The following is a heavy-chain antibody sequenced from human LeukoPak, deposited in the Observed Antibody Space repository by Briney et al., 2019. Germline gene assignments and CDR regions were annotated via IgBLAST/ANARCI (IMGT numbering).Heavy chain of an antibody. Sequence: GGSQRLSCAASGFTFSDYYMSWIRQAPGKGLEWVSYISSSGSTIYYADSVKGRFTISRDNAKNSLYLQMNSLRAEDTAVYYCARDFRSGYYKGGDNYWGQGTLVTVSS. CDR3: ARDFRSGYYKGGDNY. V-gene: IGHV3-11*04. J-gene: IGHJ4*02. CDR1: GFTFSDYY. D-gene: IGHD3-22*01. CDR2: ISSSGSTI.